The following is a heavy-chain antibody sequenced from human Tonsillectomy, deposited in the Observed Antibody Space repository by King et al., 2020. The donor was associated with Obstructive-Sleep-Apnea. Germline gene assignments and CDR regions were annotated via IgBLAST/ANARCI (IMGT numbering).Heavy chain of an antibody. CDR1: GFTFSSYA. CDR2: ISSNGGST. Sequence: VQLVESGGGLVQPGGSLRLSCAASGFTFSSYAMHWVRQAPGKGLEYVSAISSNGGSTYYANSVKGRFTISRDNSKNTLFLQMGSLRTEDMAVYYCARGQYNWNDEEDAFDIWGQGTMVTVSS. V-gene: IGHV3-64*01. J-gene: IGHJ3*02. CDR3: ARGQYNWNDEEDAFDI. D-gene: IGHD1-1*01.